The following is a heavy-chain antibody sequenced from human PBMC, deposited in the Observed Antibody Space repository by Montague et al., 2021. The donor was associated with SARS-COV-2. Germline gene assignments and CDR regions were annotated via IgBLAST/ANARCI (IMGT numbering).Heavy chain of an antibody. CDR2: IYHSGST. V-gene: IGHV4-59*12. CDR3: ARERRYCSGGSCYSGWFDP. Sequence: SETLSLTCTVSGGSISSYYWSWIRQPPGKGLEWIGSIYHSGSTYYNPSLKSRVTISVDTSKNQFSLKLSSVTAADTAVYYCARERRYCSGGSCYSGWFDPWGQGTLVTVSS. J-gene: IGHJ5*02. CDR1: GGSISSYY. D-gene: IGHD2-15*01.